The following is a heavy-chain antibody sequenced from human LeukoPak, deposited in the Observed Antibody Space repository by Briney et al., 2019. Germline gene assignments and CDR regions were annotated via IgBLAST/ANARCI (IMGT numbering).Heavy chain of an antibody. J-gene: IGHJ4*02. CDR2: ISYDGSNK. CDR3: ATSPYSSGWLSPFDY. V-gene: IGHV3-30*03. D-gene: IGHD6-19*01. Sequence: GGSLRLSCAASGFTFSSYGMHWVRQAPGKGLEWVAVISYDGSNKYYADSVKGRFTISRDSSKNTLYLQMNSLRAEDTAVYYCATSPYSSGWLSPFDYWGQGTLVTVSS. CDR1: GFTFSSYG.